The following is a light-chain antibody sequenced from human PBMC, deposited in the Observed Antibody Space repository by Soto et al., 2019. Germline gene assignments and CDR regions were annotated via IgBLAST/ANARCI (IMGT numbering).Light chain of an antibody. CDR2: EVT. Sequence: QSALTQPPSASGSPGQSVTISCTGTNSDVGGYNYVSWYQQHPGKAPKLMIYEVTKRPSGVPDRFSGSKSGNTASLTVSGLQAEDEADYYCSSYAGSNKPYVFGTGTKVTVL. J-gene: IGLJ1*01. V-gene: IGLV2-8*01. CDR3: SSYAGSNKPYV. CDR1: NSDVGGYNY.